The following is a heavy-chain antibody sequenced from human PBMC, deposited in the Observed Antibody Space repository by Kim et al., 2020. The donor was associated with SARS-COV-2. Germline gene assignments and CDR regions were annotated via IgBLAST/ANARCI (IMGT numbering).Heavy chain of an antibody. CDR2: GGTT. D-gene: IGHD3-3*02. Sequence: GGTTDYAATVKGRFIVSRDDSKNTLYLQMNSLKTEDTAVYYCTTGRGNAFWGQGTLVTVSA. V-gene: IGHV3-15*01. J-gene: IGHJ4*02. CDR3: TTGRGNAF.